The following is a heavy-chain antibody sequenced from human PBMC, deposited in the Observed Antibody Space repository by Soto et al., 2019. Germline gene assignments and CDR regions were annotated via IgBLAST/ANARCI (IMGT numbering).Heavy chain of an antibody. J-gene: IGHJ6*03. Sequence: PSETLSLTCAVSSGSISSSNWWSWVRQPPGKGLEWIGEIYHSGSTNYNPSLKSRVTISVDKSKNQFSLKLGSVTAADTAVYYCARSRAAAGSRPYYYYMDVWGKGTTVTVSS. CDR3: ARSRAAAGSRPYYYYMDV. V-gene: IGHV4-4*02. D-gene: IGHD6-13*01. CDR2: IYHSGST. CDR1: SGSISSSNW.